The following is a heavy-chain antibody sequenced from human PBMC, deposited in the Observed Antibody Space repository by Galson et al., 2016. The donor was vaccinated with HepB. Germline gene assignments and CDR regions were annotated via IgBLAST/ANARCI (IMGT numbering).Heavy chain of an antibody. CDR2: ISWDGRSP. D-gene: IGHD3-10*01. J-gene: IGHJ6*02. Sequence: SLRLSCAASGFTFDDYTMHWVRQAPGKGLEWVALISWDGRSPDYADSVRGRFTISRDNRQNLLYLQMNDLTSEDTALYYCGKEWGSLWESSGKGMDVWGQGTTVSVSS. CDR1: GFTFDDYT. CDR3: GKEWGSLWESSGKGMDV. V-gene: IGHV3-43*01.